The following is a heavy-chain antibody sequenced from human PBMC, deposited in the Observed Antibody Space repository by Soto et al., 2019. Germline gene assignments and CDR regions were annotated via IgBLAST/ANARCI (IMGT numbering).Heavy chain of an antibody. Sequence: GESLKISCKGSGYSFTSYWISWVRQMPGKGLEWMGRIDPSDSYTNYSPSFQGHVTISADKSISTAYPQWSSLKASDTAMYYCARGEVVVVPAAIQDYYYGMDVWGQGTTVTVS. J-gene: IGHJ6*02. D-gene: IGHD2-2*02. V-gene: IGHV5-10-1*01. CDR2: IDPSDSYT. CDR3: ARGEVVVVPAAIQDYYYGMDV. CDR1: GYSFTSYW.